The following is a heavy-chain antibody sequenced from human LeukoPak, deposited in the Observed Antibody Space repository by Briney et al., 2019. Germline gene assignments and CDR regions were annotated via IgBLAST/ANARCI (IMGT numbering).Heavy chain of an antibody. CDR2: IAYSGST. D-gene: IGHD3-22*01. CDR3: ARRFDRNGRGAFDH. J-gene: IGHJ4*02. Sequence: SSETLSPTCTVSGGSISTTTYYWGYIRQPPGKGLEWIGSIAYSGSTYYNPSLRSRVSISIDTSENHFSLKLSSVTAADTAVYYCARRFDRNGRGAFDHWGQGSLVTVSS. V-gene: IGHV4-39*01. CDR1: GGSISTTTYY.